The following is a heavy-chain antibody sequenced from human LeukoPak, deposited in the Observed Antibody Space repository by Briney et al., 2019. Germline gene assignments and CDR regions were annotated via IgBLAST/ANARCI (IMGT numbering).Heavy chain of an antibody. CDR3: ARDVVVGEGSFDY. J-gene: IGHJ4*01. V-gene: IGHV3-48*02. Sequence: GGSLRLSCAASGFTFSSYSMTWVRQAPGKGLEWISYISSSSSTIYYAGSVKGRFTISRDNDMNSLYLQMNSLRDEDTAVYYCARDVVVGEGSFDYWGNGTIVSVSS. CDR2: ISSSSSTI. CDR1: GFTFSSYS. D-gene: IGHD2-15*01.